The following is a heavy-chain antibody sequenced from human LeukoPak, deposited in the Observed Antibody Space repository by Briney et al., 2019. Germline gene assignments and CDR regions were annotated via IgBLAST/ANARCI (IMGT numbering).Heavy chain of an antibody. CDR3: ARGRLPRLLAYDY. CDR2: ISSSSTI. V-gene: IGHV3-48*01. J-gene: IGHJ4*02. CDR1: GFTFSSYS. Sequence: GGSLRLSCAASGFTFSSYSMNWVRQAPGKGLEWVSYISSSSTIYYADSVKGRFTISRDNAKNSLYLQMNSLRAEDTAVYYCARGRLPRLLAYDYWGQGTLVTVSS. D-gene: IGHD3-22*01.